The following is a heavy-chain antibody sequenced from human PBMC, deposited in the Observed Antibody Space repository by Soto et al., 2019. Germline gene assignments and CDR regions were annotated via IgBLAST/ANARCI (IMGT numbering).Heavy chain of an antibody. Sequence: QVQVVQSGAEVKKPGASVKVSCKSSGYTFTSYFMHWVRQAPGQGLEWMGIMRPSGGSATYAQKFQVRVTMTRDTSTNTDYMDLSILTSEDTAVYYCARGRGGSYGMDVWGQGTTVTVSS. V-gene: IGHV1-46*01. D-gene: IGHD1-26*01. CDR2: MRPSGGSA. J-gene: IGHJ6*02. CDR1: GYTFTSYF. CDR3: ARGRGGSYGMDV.